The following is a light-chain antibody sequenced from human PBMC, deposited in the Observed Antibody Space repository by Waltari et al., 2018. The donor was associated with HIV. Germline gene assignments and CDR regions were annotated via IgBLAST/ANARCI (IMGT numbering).Light chain of an antibody. V-gene: IGKV3-20*01. CDR2: GAS. CDR1: HSFSSSY. J-gene: IGKJ3*01. Sequence: EIVLTQSPGTLSLSPVERAPLSCRASHSFSSSYLAWYQQKPYQAPGLLIYGASSRATGTPDRCSGSGSGTDFNVSNSRLETEDFAVYDCQNYDSSAVTFGPGTKVDIK. CDR3: QNYDSSAVT.